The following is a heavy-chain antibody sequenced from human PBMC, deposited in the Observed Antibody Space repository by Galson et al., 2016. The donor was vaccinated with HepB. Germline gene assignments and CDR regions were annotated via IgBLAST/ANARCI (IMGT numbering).Heavy chain of an antibody. D-gene: IGHD1-14*01. V-gene: IGHV1-18*01. J-gene: IGHJ6*02. CDR1: GYSFSSYR. CDR3: ARGGRQGRPGDYYGLDV. CDR2: ISPYNDYT. Sequence: SVKVSCKASGYSFSSYRVIWVRQAPGQGLEWMGWISPYNDYTKYAQDFQGRVTMTTDTSTNTVYMEVRSLKSDDTAVYYCARGGRQGRPGDYYGLDVWGQGTTVTVSS.